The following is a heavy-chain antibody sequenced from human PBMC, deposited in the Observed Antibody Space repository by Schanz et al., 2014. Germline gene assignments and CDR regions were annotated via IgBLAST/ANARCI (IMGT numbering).Heavy chain of an antibody. CDR2: INTGSGDT. Sequence: QVHLVQSGAEVKRPGASVKVSCKASEYSFTSYSMHWVRQAPGQRLEWMGWINTGSGDTKYSQKLQGRVTMTTDTSTSTAYMELRSLRSDDTAVYYCAKAEYDILTDSYSRLDPWGQGTLVTVSS. CDR3: AKAEYDILTDSYSRLDP. D-gene: IGHD3-9*01. CDR1: EYSFTSYS. J-gene: IGHJ5*02. V-gene: IGHV1-3*04.